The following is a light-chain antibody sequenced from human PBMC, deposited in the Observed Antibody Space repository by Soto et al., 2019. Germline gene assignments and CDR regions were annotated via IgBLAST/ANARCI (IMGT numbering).Light chain of an antibody. CDR2: DAS. CDR1: KGIVGG. V-gene: IGKV1-5*01. Sequence: DIQMTNFPPTLSESLGKRLPTPCGPVKGIVGGLAWYQQKPGKAPKLLIYDASSLESGVPSRFSGSGSGTEFTLTISSLQPDDFATYYCQQYNSYPYTFGQGTKLEIK. J-gene: IGKJ2*01. CDR3: QQYNSYPYT.